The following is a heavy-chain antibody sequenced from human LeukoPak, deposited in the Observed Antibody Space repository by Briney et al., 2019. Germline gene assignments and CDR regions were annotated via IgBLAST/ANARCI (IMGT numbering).Heavy chain of an antibody. CDR3: ARAPYDSRRWLWYFDL. D-gene: IGHD3-22*01. Sequence: SETLSLTCTVSGGSISSYYWSWIRQPAGKGLEWIGRIYTSGSTNYNPSLKSRVTMSVDTSKNQFSLKLSSVTAADTAVYYCARAPYDSRRWLWYFDLWGRGTLVTVSS. V-gene: IGHV4-4*07. J-gene: IGHJ2*01. CDR2: IYTSGST. CDR1: GGSISSYY.